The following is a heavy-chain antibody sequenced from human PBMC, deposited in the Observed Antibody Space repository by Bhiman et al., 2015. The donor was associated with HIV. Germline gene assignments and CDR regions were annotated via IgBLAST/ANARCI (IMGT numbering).Heavy chain of an antibody. CDR1: GFTFSNAW. D-gene: IGHD6-13*01. Sequence: EVQLVESGGGLVKPGGSLRLSCAASGFTFSNAWMSWVRQAPGKGLEWVGRIKSKTDGGTTDYAAPVKGRFTISRDNSKNTLYLQMKSLRAEDTAVYYCAKVGALGYSSSWGYDAFDIWGQGTMVTVSS. CDR3: AKVGALGYSSSWGYDAFDI. V-gene: IGHV3-15*01. J-gene: IGHJ3*02. CDR2: IKSKTDGGTT.